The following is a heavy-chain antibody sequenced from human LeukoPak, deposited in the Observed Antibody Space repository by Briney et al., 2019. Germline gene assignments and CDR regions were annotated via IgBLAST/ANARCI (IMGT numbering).Heavy chain of an antibody. V-gene: IGHV4-4*07. CDR3: ARDPNTVIVTGDYFFDS. CDR2: IRSSGVT. CDR1: GASISNYY. D-gene: IGHD2/OR15-2a*01. J-gene: IGHJ4*02. Sequence: SSETLSLTCSVSGASISNYYWTWIRQPAGKGLEWIGRIRSSGVTNHNPSLKSRVALSIDKSRGQFSLNLRSVTAADTAIYFCARDPNTVIVTGDYFFDSWGRGTVVTVSS.